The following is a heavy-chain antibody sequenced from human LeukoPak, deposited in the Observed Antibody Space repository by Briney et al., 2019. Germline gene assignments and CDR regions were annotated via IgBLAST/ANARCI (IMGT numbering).Heavy chain of an antibody. Sequence: SETLSLTCGVSGGSLTGYYWSWIRQPPGKGLEWIGEVNHSGSTKYNPSLESRVSISLDTSKNHFSLRLSSVTAADTAVYYCARRVAFDIWGQGTMVTVSS. CDR3: ARRVAFDI. CDR2: VNHSGST. J-gene: IGHJ3*02. CDR1: GGSLTGYY. V-gene: IGHV4-34*01.